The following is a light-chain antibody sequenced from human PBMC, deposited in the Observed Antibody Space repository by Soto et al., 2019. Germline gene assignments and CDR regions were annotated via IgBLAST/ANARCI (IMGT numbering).Light chain of an antibody. J-gene: IGKJ5*01. CDR2: GTS. V-gene: IGKV3-20*01. CDR3: QQYGSSPLIT. CDR1: QSVSSSY. Sequence: EIVLTQSPGTLSLSPGERATLSCRASQSVSSSYLAWYQHKPGQAPRLLISGTSSRATGIPDRFSGSGAGTDFTLTISRLEPEDFAVYYCQQYGSSPLITFGQGTRLEI.